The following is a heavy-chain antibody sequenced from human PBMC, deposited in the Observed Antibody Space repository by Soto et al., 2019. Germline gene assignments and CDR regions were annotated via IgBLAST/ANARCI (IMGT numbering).Heavy chain of an antibody. CDR2: ISGSGGST. D-gene: IGHD2-2*01. V-gene: IGHV3-23*01. CDR3: AKRRYCPSTTCFDY. Sequence: GGSLRLSCAASGFTFSNYAVTWVRQAPGKGLEWVSTISGSGGSTYYADSVKGRFTISRDNSKNTVYLQMNSLRAEDTAMYYCAKRRYCPSTTCFDYWGQGTLVTVSS. CDR1: GFTFSNYA. J-gene: IGHJ4*02.